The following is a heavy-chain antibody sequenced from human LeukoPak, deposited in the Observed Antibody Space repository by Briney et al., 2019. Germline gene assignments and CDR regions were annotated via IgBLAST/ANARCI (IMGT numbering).Heavy chain of an antibody. CDR3: AKDLSSSWHIDY. V-gene: IGHV3-23*01. CDR2: ITGSSDKT. Sequence: GGSLRLSCATSGFTLSSYAMNWVRQAPGKGLEWVSGITGSSDKTFYADSVKGRFTISRDSSKNTMYLQMNSLRGEDSAVYYCAKDLSSSWHIDYWGQGTLVTVSS. CDR1: GFTLSSYA. D-gene: IGHD6-13*01. J-gene: IGHJ4*02.